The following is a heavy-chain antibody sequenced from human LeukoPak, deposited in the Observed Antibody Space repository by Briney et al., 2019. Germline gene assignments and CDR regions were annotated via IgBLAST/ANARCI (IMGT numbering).Heavy chain of an antibody. CDR1: GGSISSHY. CDR3: ARGSYSSSYLNYYYFMDV. J-gene: IGHJ6*03. D-gene: IGHD6-6*01. Sequence: ESSETLSLTCTVSGGSISSHYWSWIRQPPGKGLEWIGYIYYSGSTNYNPSLKSRVTISVDTSKNQFSLKLSSVTAADTAVYYCARGSYSSSYLNYYYFMDVWGKGTTVTVS. CDR2: IYYSGST. V-gene: IGHV4-59*11.